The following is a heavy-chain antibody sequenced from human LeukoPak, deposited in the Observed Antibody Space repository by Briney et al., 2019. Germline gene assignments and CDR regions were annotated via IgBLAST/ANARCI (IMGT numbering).Heavy chain of an antibody. CDR1: GFTFSSYA. J-gene: IGHJ4*02. CDR2: TSNTGGST. Sequence: GGSLRLSCATSGFTFSSYAMSWVRQAPGKGLEWVSTTSNTGGSTYYADSVKGRFTISRDNSKNTLHLQMNGLRAEDTAVYYCVRDRGAYYYDSGYWGQGTLVTVSS. D-gene: IGHD3-10*01. CDR3: VRDRGAYYYDSGY. V-gene: IGHV3-23*01.